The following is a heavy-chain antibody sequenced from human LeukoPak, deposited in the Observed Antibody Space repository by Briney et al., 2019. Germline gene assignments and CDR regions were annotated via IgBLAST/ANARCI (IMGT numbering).Heavy chain of an antibody. D-gene: IGHD1-26*01. Sequence: SETLSLTCTVSGDSISSSNSYWGWGRQPPGKGLEWIGSMWFGATISYDPSLKSRVTISIDPSKNQFSLKLSSVTAADTALYYCSRGRRGSYFQDSWGQGTLVTVSS. CDR1: GDSISSSNSY. V-gene: IGHV4-39*07. J-gene: IGHJ4*02. CDR2: MWFGATI. CDR3: SRGRRGSYFQDS.